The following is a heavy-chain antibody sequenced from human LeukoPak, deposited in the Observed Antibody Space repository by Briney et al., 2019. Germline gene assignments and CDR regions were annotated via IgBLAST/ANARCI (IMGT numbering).Heavy chain of an antibody. CDR2: INPNSGGT. V-gene: IGHV1-2*02. Sequence: GASVKVSCKASGYTFTSYYMHWVRQAPGQGLEWMGWINPNSGGTNYAQKFQGRVTMTRDTSISTAYMELSRLRSDDTAVYYCARSTQYNWNVDYWGQGTLVTVSS. CDR1: GYTFTSYY. CDR3: ARSTQYNWNVDY. J-gene: IGHJ4*02. D-gene: IGHD1-20*01.